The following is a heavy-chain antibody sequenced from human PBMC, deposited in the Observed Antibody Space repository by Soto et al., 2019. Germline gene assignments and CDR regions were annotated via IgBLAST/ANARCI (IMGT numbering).Heavy chain of an antibody. D-gene: IGHD5-12*01. CDR3: ARDFYSGYDLRPPGAFDI. CDR2: IYSGGST. V-gene: IGHV3-53*04. CDR1: GFTVSSNY. Sequence: GGSLRLSCAASGFTVSSNYMSWVRQAPGKGLEWVSVIYSGGSTYYADSVKGRFTISRHNSKNTLYLQMNSLRAEDTAVYYCARDFYSGYDLRPPGAFDIWGQGTMVTVSS. J-gene: IGHJ3*02.